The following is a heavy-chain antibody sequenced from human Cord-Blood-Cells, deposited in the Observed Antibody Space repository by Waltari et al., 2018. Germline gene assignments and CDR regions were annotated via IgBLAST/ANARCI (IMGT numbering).Heavy chain of an antibody. CDR2: ISYDGSNK. V-gene: IGHV3-30-3*01. D-gene: IGHD5-12*01. CDR3: ARGGYSGYDYFDY. Sequence: QVQLVESGGGVVQPGRSLRLSCAASGFTFSSYAMHWVRQAPGKGMGWVAVISYDGSNKYYADAVKGRVTISRDNSKNTLYLQMNSLRAEDTAVYYCARGGYSGYDYFDYWGQGTLVTVSS. J-gene: IGHJ4*02. CDR1: GFTFSSYA.